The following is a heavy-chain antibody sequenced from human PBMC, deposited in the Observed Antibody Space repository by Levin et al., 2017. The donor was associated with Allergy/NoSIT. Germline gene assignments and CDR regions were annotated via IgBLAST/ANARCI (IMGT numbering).Heavy chain of an antibody. V-gene: IGHV3-23*01. J-gene: IGHJ4*02. CDR2: VDGRGGNI. CDR1: GFTFGSSA. Sequence: SCAASGFTFGSSAMSWFRQAPGRGLEWISVVDGRGGNIHYADSVKGRFTISRDNSKNTLYLQVNSLRAEDTAMYYCASYQQRGIDYWGQGTLVTVPS. D-gene: IGHD2-2*01. CDR3: ASYQQRGIDY.